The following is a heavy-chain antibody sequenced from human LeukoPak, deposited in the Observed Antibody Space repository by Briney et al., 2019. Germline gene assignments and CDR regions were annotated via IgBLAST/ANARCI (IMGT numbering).Heavy chain of an antibody. CDR1: GFTFSSYG. CDR3: AKDSPFDY. V-gene: IGHV3-30*18. Sequence: GGSLRLSCGASGFTFSSYGMHWVRQAPGKGLEWVAVISYDGSNKYYADSVKGRFTISRDNSKNTLYLQMNSLRAEDTAVYYCAKDSPFDYWGQGTLVTVSS. J-gene: IGHJ4*02. CDR2: ISYDGSNK.